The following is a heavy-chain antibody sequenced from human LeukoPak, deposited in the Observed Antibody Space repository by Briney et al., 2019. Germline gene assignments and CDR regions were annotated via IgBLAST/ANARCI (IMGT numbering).Heavy chain of an antibody. CDR3: ARAGGGIAARYYYYYIDV. J-gene: IGHJ6*03. V-gene: IGHV1-69*05. D-gene: IGHD6-6*01. CDR1: GGTFTSYA. Sequence: SVKVSCKASGGTFTSYAISWVRQAPGQGLEWMGGIIPIFGTANYAQKFQGRVTITTAESTTTDYMELSSLTSEDTAVYYCARAGGGIAARYYYYYIDVWGKGTTVTVSS. CDR2: IIPIFGTA.